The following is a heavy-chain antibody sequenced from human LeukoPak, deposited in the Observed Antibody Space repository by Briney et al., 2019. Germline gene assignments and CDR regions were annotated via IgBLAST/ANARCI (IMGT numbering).Heavy chain of an antibody. CDR1: GGSISSYY. CDR2: IYYSGST. Sequence: PSETLSLTCTVSGGSISSYYWSWIRQPPGKGLEWIGYIYYSGSTNYNPSLKSRVTISVDTSKNQFSLKLSSVTAADTAVYYCARHAPRDGYDYVWGSSPWAFDYWGQGTLVTVSS. CDR3: ARHAPRDGYDYVWGSSPWAFDY. J-gene: IGHJ4*02. D-gene: IGHD3-16*01. V-gene: IGHV4-59*08.